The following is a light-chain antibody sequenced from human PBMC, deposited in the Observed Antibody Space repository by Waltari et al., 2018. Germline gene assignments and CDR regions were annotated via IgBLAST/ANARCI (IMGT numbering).Light chain of an antibody. V-gene: IGLV2-23*02. Sequence: QSALTQPASVSGSPGQSITISCTGTSSAVGYYNIVSWYQQHPCTTPKLIIVEVNKRPLGISSRFSGSKSGNTASLTTSGLQPEDEAEYYCCSYAGVNTFLFGGGTKVTVL. CDR1: SSAVGYYNI. CDR3: CSYAGVNTFL. CDR2: EVN. J-gene: IGLJ2*01.